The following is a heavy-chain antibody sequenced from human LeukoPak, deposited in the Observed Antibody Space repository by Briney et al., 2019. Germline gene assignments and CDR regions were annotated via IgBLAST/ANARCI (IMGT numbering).Heavy chain of an antibody. CDR2: SNPNSGGT. Sequence: ASVKVSCKASGYTFTGYYMHWVRQAPGQGLEWMGWSNPNSGGTNYAQKFQGRVTMTRDTSISTAYMELSRLRSDDTAVYYCAREGYCSSTSCQYFDYWGQGTLVTVSS. CDR1: GYTFTGYY. CDR3: AREGYCSSTSCQYFDY. J-gene: IGHJ4*02. V-gene: IGHV1-2*02. D-gene: IGHD2-2*01.